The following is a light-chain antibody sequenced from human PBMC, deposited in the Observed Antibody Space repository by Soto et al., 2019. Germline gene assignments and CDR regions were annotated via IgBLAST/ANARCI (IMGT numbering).Light chain of an antibody. Sequence: QSVLTQPRSVSGSPGQSVTISCTGTSSDVGGYNYVSWYQQHPGKAPKFMIYDVSQRPSGVPARFSGSKSGNTASLTISGLQAEDEADYYCCSYAGSYVVFGGGTKLTVL. CDR3: CSYAGSYVV. CDR1: SSDVGGYNY. J-gene: IGLJ2*01. CDR2: DVS. V-gene: IGLV2-11*01.